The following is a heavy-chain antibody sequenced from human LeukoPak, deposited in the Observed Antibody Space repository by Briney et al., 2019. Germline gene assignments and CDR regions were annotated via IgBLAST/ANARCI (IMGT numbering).Heavy chain of an antibody. Sequence: PSETLSLTCTVPGGSISSYYWSWIRQPPGKGLEWIGYIYYSGSTTYNPSLKSRVTISVDTSKNQFSLKLSSVTATDTAVYFCARLPRGTQPPDYCQNWGQGTLVTVSS. J-gene: IGHJ1*01. D-gene: IGHD1-1*01. CDR3: ARLPRGTQPPDYCQN. CDR2: IYYSGST. V-gene: IGHV4-59*08. CDR1: GGSISSYY.